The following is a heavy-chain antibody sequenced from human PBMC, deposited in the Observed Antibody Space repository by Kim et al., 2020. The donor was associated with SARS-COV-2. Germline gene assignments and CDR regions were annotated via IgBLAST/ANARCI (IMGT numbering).Heavy chain of an antibody. V-gene: IGHV3-23*01. D-gene: IGHD6-25*01. J-gene: IGHJ1*01. CDR1: GMSFTHYG. CDR3: VNVSA. Sequence: GGSLRLSCEASGMSFTHYGMSWVRQAPGKGLEWVSTVSGFSGSATTFTTDYAASVEGRFTVSRDRSQNTEILQLTSLRAEDTARYYCVNVSARGQGT. CDR2: VSGFSGSATTFTT.